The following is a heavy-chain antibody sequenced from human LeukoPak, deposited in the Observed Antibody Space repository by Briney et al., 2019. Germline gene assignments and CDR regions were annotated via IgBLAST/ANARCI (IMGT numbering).Heavy chain of an antibody. V-gene: IGHV3-15*01. Sequence: PGGSLRLSCAASGFTFSNAWMSWVRQAPGKGLEWVGRIKSKTDGGTTDYAAPVKGRFTISRDDSKNTLYLQMNSLKTEDTAVYYCTTDRSQDYYYYYGMDVWGQGTTVTVSS. CDR3: TTDRSQDYYYYYGMDV. CDR1: GFTFSNAW. J-gene: IGHJ6*02. CDR2: IKSKTDGGTT.